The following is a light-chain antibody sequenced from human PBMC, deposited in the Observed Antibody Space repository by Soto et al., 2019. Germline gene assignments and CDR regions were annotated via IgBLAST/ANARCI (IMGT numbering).Light chain of an antibody. V-gene: IGLV1-40*01. J-gene: IGLJ2*01. CDR3: ESYDSSLCAVV. CDR1: SSNIGAGFD. Sequence: QSVLTQPPSVSGAPGQRVTISCTGSSSNIGAGFDVYWYQHLPGTAPKLLIYDNTNRPSGVPDRFSGSKSGTSASLAITGLQAEDEADYYCESYDSSLCAVVFGGVTKLTVL. CDR2: DNT.